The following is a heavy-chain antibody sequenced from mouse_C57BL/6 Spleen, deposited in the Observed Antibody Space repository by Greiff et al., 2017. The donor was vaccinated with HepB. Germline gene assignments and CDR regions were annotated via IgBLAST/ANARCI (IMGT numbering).Heavy chain of an antibody. J-gene: IGHJ2*01. CDR3: AAGDGSRHFDY. V-gene: IGHV1-74*04. CDR1: GYTFTSYW. D-gene: IGHD1-1*01. CDR2: IHPSDSDT. Sequence: VKLQQPGAELVKPGASVKVSCKASGYTFTSYWMHWVKQRPGQGLEWIGRIHPSDSDTNYNQKFKGKATLTVDKSSSTAYMQLSSLTSEDSAVYYCAAGDGSRHFDYWGQGTTLTVSS.